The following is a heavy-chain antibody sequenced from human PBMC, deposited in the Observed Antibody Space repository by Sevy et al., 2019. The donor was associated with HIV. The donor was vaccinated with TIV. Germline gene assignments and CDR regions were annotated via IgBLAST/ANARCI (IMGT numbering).Heavy chain of an antibody. V-gene: IGHV3-23*01. CDR2: ISDSGAGT. D-gene: IGHD4-17*01. J-gene: IGHJ4*02. CDR1: GFTFSNYA. Sequence: GGSLRLSCAASGFTFSNYAMSWVRQAPGKGLEWVSGISDSGAGTYYADSVRGRFTISRDNSKNMVSLQMNGLRAEDTAVYYCEKELWLGDTVTTRNGWGQGTLVTVSS. CDR3: EKELWLGDTVTTRNG.